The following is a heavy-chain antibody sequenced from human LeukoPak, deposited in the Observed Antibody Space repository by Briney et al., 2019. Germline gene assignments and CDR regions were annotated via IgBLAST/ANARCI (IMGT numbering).Heavy chain of an antibody. Sequence: PSETLSLTCTVSGGSISSYYWSWIRQPPGKGLEWIGYIYYSGSTNYNPSLKSRVTISVDTSKNQFSLKLSSVTAADTAVYYCARIGKGLLWFGGRYYFDYWGQGTLVTVSS. V-gene: IGHV4-59*01. CDR3: ARIGKGLLWFGGRYYFDY. CDR1: GGSISSYY. J-gene: IGHJ4*02. CDR2: IYYSGST. D-gene: IGHD3-10*01.